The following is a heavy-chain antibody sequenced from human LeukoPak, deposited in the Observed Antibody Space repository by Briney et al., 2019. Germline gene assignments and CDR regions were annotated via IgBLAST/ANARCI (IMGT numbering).Heavy chain of an antibody. D-gene: IGHD4-17*01. CDR2: IYYTGIP. V-gene: IGHV4-59*08. J-gene: IGHJ4*02. CDR3: ARHANDGDYPLDY. Sequence: PSETLSLTCTVSGGSISGYYWSWFRQPPGMGLEWIGYIYYTGIPNYNPSLKSRVTISVDTSNNQFSLRLSSVTAADTAVYYCARHANDGDYPLDYWGQGTLVTVSS. CDR1: GGSISGYY.